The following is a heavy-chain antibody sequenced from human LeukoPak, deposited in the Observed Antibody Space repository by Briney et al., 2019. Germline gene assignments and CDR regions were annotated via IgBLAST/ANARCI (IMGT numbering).Heavy chain of an antibody. CDR3: ARHALPRNFDWLLSPNYYYGMDV. D-gene: IGHD3-9*01. CDR1: GGSISSYY. J-gene: IGHJ6*02. CDR2: IYYSGST. V-gene: IGHV4-59*08. Sequence: SETLSLTCTVSGGSISSYYWSWIRQPPGKGLEWIGYIYYSGSTNYNPSLKSRVTISVDTSKNQFSLKLSSVTAADTAVYYCARHALPRNFDWLLSPNYYYGMDVWGQGTTVTVSS.